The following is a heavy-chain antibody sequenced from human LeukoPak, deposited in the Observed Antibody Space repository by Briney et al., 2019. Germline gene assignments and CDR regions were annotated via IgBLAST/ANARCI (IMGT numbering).Heavy chain of an antibody. CDR3: AEGATAMEFFDC. Sequence: GGSLRLSCAASGFTSSSYAMSWVRQAPGKGLEWVSGISGSGGSTYYADSVKGRSTISRDISKNTLYLQMNSLRAEDTAVYYCAEGATAMEFFDCWGQGTLVTVSS. J-gene: IGHJ4*02. CDR2: ISGSGGST. D-gene: IGHD5-18*01. V-gene: IGHV3-23*01. CDR1: GFTSSSYA.